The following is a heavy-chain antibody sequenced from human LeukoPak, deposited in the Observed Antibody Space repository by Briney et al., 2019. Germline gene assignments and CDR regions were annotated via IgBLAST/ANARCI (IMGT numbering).Heavy chain of an antibody. J-gene: IGHJ5*02. CDR2: ISGDGGST. D-gene: IGHD2-2*01. Sequence: GGSLRLSCAASGFTFDDFAMHWVRQAPGKGPEWVSLISGDGGSTYYADSVKGRFTISRDNSKNSLYLQMNSLRTEDTALYYCARDRYCSYTTCHGWFDPWGQGTLVTVSS. CDR3: ARDRYCSYTTCHGWFDP. V-gene: IGHV3-43*02. CDR1: GFTFDDFA.